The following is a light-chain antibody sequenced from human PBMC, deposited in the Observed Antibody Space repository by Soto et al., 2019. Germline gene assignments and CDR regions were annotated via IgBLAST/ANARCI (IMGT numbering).Light chain of an antibody. Sequence: QSVLTQPPSGSGTPGQRVTISCSGSTSNLGSNFVYWYQQVPGAAPKLLISRNDQRPSGVPDRFSGSKSGTSASLAISGLRSEDEADYHCAAWDDSLSGVVFGGGTKLTVL. CDR2: RND. J-gene: IGLJ3*02. CDR3: AAWDDSLSGVV. CDR1: TSNLGSNF. V-gene: IGLV1-47*01.